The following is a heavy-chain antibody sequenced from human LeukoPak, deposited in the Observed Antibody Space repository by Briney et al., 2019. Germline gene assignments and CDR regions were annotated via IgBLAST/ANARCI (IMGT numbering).Heavy chain of an antibody. Sequence: EASVKVSCKASGYTFTSYGLSWVRQAPGQGLEWMGWISAYNGNTNYAQNFQGRVTMTTDTSTSTAHMELRSLRADDTAVYYCARSLMSRGYHLSFDYWGQGTLVTVSS. CDR2: ISAYNGNT. CDR1: GYTFTSYG. D-gene: IGHD3-22*01. CDR3: ARSLMSRGYHLSFDY. V-gene: IGHV1-18*01. J-gene: IGHJ4*02.